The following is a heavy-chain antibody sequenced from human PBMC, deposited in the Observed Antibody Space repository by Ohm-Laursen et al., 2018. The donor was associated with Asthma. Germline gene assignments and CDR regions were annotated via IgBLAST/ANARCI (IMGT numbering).Heavy chain of an antibody. CDR2: INSVFGTT. Sequence: VSSVKVSCKSLGGSFNTYVIGWVRQAPGQGLEWMGGINSVFGTTTYAQKFQGRVTITADESTSTVYMELSSLRSEDTAVYYCARKAGSCISSTCYSLDFWGQGTLVTVSS. V-gene: IGHV1-69*01. D-gene: IGHD2-15*01. J-gene: IGHJ4*02. CDR1: GGSFNTYV. CDR3: ARKAGSCISSTCYSLDF.